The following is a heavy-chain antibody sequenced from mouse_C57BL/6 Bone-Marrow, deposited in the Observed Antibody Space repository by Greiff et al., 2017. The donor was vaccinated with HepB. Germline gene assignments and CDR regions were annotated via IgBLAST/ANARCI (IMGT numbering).Heavy chain of an antibody. CDR2: IYPGSGST. J-gene: IGHJ1*03. CDR3: ASRCDGSSWYFDV. V-gene: IGHV1-55*01. D-gene: IGHD1-1*01. Sequence: VQLQQPGAELVKPGASVKMSCKASGYTFTSYWITWVKQRPGQGLEWIGDIYPGSGSTNYNEKFKSKATLTVDTSSSTAYMQLSSLTSEDSEVYYCASRCDGSSWYFDVWGTGTAVTVSA. CDR1: GYTFTSYW.